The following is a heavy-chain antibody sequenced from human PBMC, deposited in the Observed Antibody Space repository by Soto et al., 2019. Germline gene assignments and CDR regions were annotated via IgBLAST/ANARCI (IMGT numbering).Heavy chain of an antibody. CDR2: IYYSGST. D-gene: IGHD2-21*02. V-gene: IGHV4-39*01. Sequence: KTSETLSLTCTVSGGSISSSSYYWGWIRQPPGKGLEWIGSIYYSGSTYYNPSLKSRVTISVDTSKNQFSLKLSSVTAADTAVYYCARPNRIFRVVTDWGQGTLVTVSS. CDR1: GGSISSSSYY. J-gene: IGHJ4*02. CDR3: ARPNRIFRVVTD.